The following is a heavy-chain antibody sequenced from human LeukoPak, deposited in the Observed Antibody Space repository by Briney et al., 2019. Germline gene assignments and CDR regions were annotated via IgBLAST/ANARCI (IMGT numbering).Heavy chain of an antibody. CDR2: INSDGTST. Sequence: GGSLRLSCAASGLTFSSDSMVWVRQAPGKGLVWVSYINSDGTSTTYADSVKGRFTISRDNAKKTVYLQMNSLTSEYTAVYYCARNRDGLGLWGQGTLVTVSS. V-gene: IGHV3-74*01. D-gene: IGHD3-16*01. J-gene: IGHJ4*02. CDR1: GLTFSSDS. CDR3: ARNRDGLGL.